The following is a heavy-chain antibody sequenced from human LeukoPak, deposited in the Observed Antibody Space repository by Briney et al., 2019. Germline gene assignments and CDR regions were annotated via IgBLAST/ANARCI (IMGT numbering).Heavy chain of an antibody. CDR2: ISAYNGNT. Sequence: ASVKVSCKASGYTFTSYGISWVRQAPGQGLEWMGWISAYNGNTNYAQKLQGRVTMTTDTSTSTAYMEPRSLRSDDTAVYYCARDHGWRQLVHAMGDYWGQGTLVTVSS. CDR3: ARDHGWRQLVHAMGDY. V-gene: IGHV1-18*01. J-gene: IGHJ4*02. CDR1: GYTFTSYG. D-gene: IGHD6-6*01.